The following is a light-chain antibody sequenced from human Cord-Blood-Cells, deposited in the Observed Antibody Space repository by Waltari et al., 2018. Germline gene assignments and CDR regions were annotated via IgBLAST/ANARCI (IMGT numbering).Light chain of an antibody. CDR2: DVS. Sequence: QSALTPPASVSGSPGQSLTLSCTGPSNDVGGYTYASWYQKHPGKTPTRMIYDVSNRPSGGSNRFSGSKSGNTASLTISGLQAEDEADYYCRSYTSSSTYVFGTGTKVTVL. V-gene: IGLV2-14*03. CDR3: RSYTSSSTYV. CDR1: SNDVGGYTY. J-gene: IGLJ1*01.